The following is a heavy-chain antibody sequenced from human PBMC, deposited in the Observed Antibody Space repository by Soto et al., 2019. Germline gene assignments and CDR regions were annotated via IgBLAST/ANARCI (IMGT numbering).Heavy chain of an antibody. CDR3: AREAISSDYFDD. J-gene: IGHJ4*02. D-gene: IGHD3-22*01. V-gene: IGHV3-53*02. CDR1: GFTVSSNY. Sequence: EVQLVETGGGLIQPGGSLRLSCAASGFTVSSNYMSWVRQAPGQGLEWVSFIYSGGRTYYADSVKGRFTISRDNSKNTLYLQMNSLRAEDTAVYYCAREAISSDYFDDWGQGTLVIVSS. CDR2: IYSGGRT.